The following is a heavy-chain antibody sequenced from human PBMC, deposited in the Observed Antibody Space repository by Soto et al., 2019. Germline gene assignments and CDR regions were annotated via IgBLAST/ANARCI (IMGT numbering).Heavy chain of an antibody. Sequence: GGSLRLSCAAPGFTVSSNYMSWVRQAPGKGLEWVSVIYSGGSTYYADSVKGRFTISRDNSKNTLYLQMNSLRAEDTAVYYCARDSPYYDFWSGYFSHWGQGTLVTVSS. V-gene: IGHV3-66*01. CDR3: ARDSPYYDFWSGYFSH. J-gene: IGHJ4*02. CDR1: GFTVSSNY. D-gene: IGHD3-3*01. CDR2: IYSGGST.